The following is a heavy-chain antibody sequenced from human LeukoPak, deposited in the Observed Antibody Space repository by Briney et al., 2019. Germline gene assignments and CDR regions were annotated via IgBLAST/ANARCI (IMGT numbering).Heavy chain of an antibody. CDR3: ARLTRLSTSPDRYYLDY. V-gene: IGHV4-4*09. J-gene: IGHJ4*02. CDR2: IYTSGGT. CDR1: GDSISSYY. Sequence: SETLSLTCTVSGDSISSYYWSWIRQPPGKGLEWIGYIYTSGGTNYIPSLKGRVTISIDTSKNQFSMKLNSVTAADSAVYYCARLTRLSTSPDRYYLDYWGQGTLVTVSS. D-gene: IGHD6-6*01.